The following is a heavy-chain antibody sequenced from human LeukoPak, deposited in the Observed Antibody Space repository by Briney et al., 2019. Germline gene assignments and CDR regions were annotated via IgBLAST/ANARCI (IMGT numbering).Heavy chain of an antibody. V-gene: IGHV3-30*03. CDR1: GFTFSSYG. CDR3: ASSPIAYCGGDCYQPPGY. J-gene: IGHJ4*02. Sequence: GGSLRLSCAASGFTFSSYGMHWVRQAPGKGLEWVAVISYDGSNKYYADSVRGRFTISRDNSKNTLYLQMNSLRAEDTAVYYCASSPIAYCGGDCYQPPGYWGQGTLVTVSS. CDR2: ISYDGSNK. D-gene: IGHD2-21*02.